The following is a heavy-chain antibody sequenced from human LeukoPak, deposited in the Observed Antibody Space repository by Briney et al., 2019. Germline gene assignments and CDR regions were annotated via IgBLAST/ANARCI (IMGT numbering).Heavy chain of an antibody. CDR1: GFTFSYYG. CDR3: AKEVVPAAMIDYGMDV. D-gene: IGHD2-2*01. Sequence: PGGSLRLSCAASGFTFSYYGMHWVRQARGKGLEWVAVISYDGSNKYYADSVKGRFTISRDDSRNTLYLQMNSLRAEDTAVYYCAKEVVPAAMIDYGMDVWGQGTTVTVSS. J-gene: IGHJ6*02. V-gene: IGHV3-30*18. CDR2: ISYDGSNK.